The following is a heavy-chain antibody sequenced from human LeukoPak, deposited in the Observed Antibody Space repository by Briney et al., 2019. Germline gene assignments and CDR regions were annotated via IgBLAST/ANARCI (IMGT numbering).Heavy chain of an antibody. CDR2: ISSSGSHT. CDR1: GFTFSNYA. J-gene: IGHJ4*02. CDR3: ARVGSIAAAGTPDY. V-gene: IGHV3-21*05. D-gene: IGHD6-13*01. Sequence: GGSLRLSCAASGFTFSNYAMHWVRQAPGKGLEWVSYISSSGSHTMYADSVKGRFTISRDNAKNSLSLQVNSLRVDDTAVYYCARVGSIAAAGTPDYWGQGTLVTVSS.